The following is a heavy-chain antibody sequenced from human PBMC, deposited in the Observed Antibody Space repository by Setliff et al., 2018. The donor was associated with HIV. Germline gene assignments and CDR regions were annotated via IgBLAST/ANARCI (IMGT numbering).Heavy chain of an antibody. D-gene: IGHD6-13*01. J-gene: IGHJ4*02. CDR1: GHSFTTYF. CDR2: INPSGGEP. CDR3: AAYGSPTYYFDY. Sequence: ASVKVSCKASGHSFTTYFLHWVRQAPGQGLEWMGMINPSGGEPSSAQRFQGRVTMTRDTSTSTVFMDLSSLSFEDTAVYYCAAYGSPTYYFDYWGQGTPVTVSS. V-gene: IGHV1-46*01.